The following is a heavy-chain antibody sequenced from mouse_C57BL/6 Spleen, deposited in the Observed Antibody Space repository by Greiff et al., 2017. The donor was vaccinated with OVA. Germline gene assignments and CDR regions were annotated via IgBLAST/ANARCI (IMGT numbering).Heavy chain of an antibody. CDR2: IYPGDGDT. Sequence: QVQLQQSGPELVKPGASVTISCKASGYAFSSSWMNWVKQRPGKGLEWIGRIYPGDGDTNYNGKFKGKATLTADKSSSTAYMQLSSLTSEDSAVYFGAGGWTTVAAGYYAMDYWGQGTSVTVSS. J-gene: IGHJ4*01. D-gene: IGHD1-1*01. CDR3: AGGWTTVAAGYYAMDY. V-gene: IGHV1-82*01. CDR1: GYAFSSSW.